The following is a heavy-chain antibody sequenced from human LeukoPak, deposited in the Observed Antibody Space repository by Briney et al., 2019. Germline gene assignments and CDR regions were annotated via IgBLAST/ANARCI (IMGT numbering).Heavy chain of an antibody. CDR1: GYTFTGYY. V-gene: IGHV1-2*02. CDR2: INPNSGGT. Sequence: GASVKVSCKASGYTFTGYYMHWVRQAPGQGLEWMGWINPNSGGTNYAQKFQGRVTMTRDTSISTAYMELSRLRSDDTAVYYCARDQGDSSGWYGNAFDIWGQGTMVTVSS. CDR3: ARDQGDSSGWYGNAFDI. J-gene: IGHJ3*02. D-gene: IGHD6-19*01.